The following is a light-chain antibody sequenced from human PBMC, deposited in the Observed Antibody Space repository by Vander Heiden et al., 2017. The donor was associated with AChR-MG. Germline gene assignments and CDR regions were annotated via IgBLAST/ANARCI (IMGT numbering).Light chain of an antibody. V-gene: IGKV1-5*01. CDR2: GSS. J-gene: IGKJ2*03. CDR1: QSMSSW. Sequence: DIQMTQSPSTLSASVGDRVTITCRASQSMSSWLAWYQQKPGRAPKLLIYGSSSVQSGVPSRFSGRGSGTEFTLTISGLQPDDFATYYCQQYLHFPYSFSQGTKLEIK. CDR3: QQYLHFPYS.